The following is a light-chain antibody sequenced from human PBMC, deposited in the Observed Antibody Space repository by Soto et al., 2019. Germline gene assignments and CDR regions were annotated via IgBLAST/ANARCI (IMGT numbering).Light chain of an antibody. CDR3: QQYRSSLLYT. J-gene: IGKJ2*01. CDR1: QSVSTNS. V-gene: IGKV3-20*01. CDR2: GTS. Sequence: ETVLTQSPGTLSLSPGERATLSCTASQSVSTNSLAWYQQRPGHAPRLLIYGTSYRATGVPDRFSDGGSGKDFTLAISRLEPEDVAVYYCQQYRSSLLYTLGQGTKLEIK.